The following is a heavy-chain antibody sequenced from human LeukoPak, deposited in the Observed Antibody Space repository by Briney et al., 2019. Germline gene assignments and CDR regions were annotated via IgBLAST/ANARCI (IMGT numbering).Heavy chain of an antibody. J-gene: IGHJ4*02. V-gene: IGHV1-46*01. CDR1: GYTFTSYY. Sequence: ASVKVSCKASGYTFTSYYMHWVRQAPGQGLEWMGIINPSGGSTSYAQKFQGRVTMTRDTSTSTVYMELSSLRSEDTAVYYCARAPRLGSGSSRVFDYWGQGTLVTVSS. CDR2: INPSGGST. D-gene: IGHD1-26*01. CDR3: ARAPRLGSGSSRVFDY.